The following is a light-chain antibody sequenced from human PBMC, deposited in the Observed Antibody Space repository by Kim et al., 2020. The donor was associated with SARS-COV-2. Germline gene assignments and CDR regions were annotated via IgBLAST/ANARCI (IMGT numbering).Light chain of an antibody. CDR2: SAS. CDR1: QSISNW. CDR3: QQYNTYSGT. V-gene: IGKV1-5*01. J-gene: IGKJ1*01. Sequence: DIQMTQSPSTLFASVGDRVTITCRASQSISNWLAWYQQKPEKAPNLLIYSASNLQSGVPSSFSGSGSGTEFTLTISSLQPDDFATYYCQQYNTYSGTFGQGTKVDIK.